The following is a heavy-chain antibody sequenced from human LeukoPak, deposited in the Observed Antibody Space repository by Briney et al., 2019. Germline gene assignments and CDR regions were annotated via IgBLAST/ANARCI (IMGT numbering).Heavy chain of an antibody. V-gene: IGHV3-23*01. CDR2: ISGSGGST. CDR1: GFTFSTYA. Sequence: GGSLRLSCAASGFTFSTYAMSWVRQAPGKGLEWVSGISGSGGSTYHADSVKGRFTISRDNSKNSLYLQMNSLRAEDTAVYYCAKDKTYYYDSSGHYPKFDYWGQGTLVSVSS. CDR3: AKDKTYYYDSSGHYPKFDY. J-gene: IGHJ4*02. D-gene: IGHD3-22*01.